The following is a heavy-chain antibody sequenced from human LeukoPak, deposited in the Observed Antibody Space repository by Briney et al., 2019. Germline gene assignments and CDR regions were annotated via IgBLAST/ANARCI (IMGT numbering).Heavy chain of an antibody. CDR1: GGSISNYY. V-gene: IGHV4-59*08. CDR3: ASGTYYYFDF. J-gene: IGHJ4*02. D-gene: IGHD1-26*01. CDR2: IYYSGST. Sequence: PSETLSLTCTVSGGSISNYYWSWIRQPPGKGLEWIGYIYYSGSTNYNPSLKNRVTISVDTSKNQFSLKLRSVTAADTAVYYCASGTYYYFDFWGQGTLVTVSS.